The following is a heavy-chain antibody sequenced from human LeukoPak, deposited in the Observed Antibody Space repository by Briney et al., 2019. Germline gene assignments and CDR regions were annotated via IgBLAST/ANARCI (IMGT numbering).Heavy chain of an antibody. CDR1: GGSISSYY. CDR3: ARVNGYSYGY. D-gene: IGHD5-18*01. Sequence: PSETLSLTCTVSGGSISSYYWGWIRQPPGKGLEWIGSIYHSGSTYYNPSLKSRVTISVDTSKNQFSLKLSSVTAADTAVYYCARVNGYSYGYWGQGTLVTVSS. J-gene: IGHJ4*02. CDR2: IYHSGST. V-gene: IGHV4-38-2*02.